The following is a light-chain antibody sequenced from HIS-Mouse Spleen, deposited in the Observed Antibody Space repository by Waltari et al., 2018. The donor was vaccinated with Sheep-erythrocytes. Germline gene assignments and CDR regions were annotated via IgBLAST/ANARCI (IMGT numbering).Light chain of an antibody. CDR2: DVS. J-gene: IGLJ1*01. V-gene: IGLV2-11*01. CDR3: CSYAGSYNHV. Sequence: QSALTQPRSVSGSPGQSVTIPSTGTSSAGGGYNYLSWYQQHPGKAPKLMIYDVSKRPSGVPDRFSGSKSGNTASLTISGLQAEDEADYYCCSYAGSYNHVFATGTKVTVL. CDR1: SSAGGGYNY.